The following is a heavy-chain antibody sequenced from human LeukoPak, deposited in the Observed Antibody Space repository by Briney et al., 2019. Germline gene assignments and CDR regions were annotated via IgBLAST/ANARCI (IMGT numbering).Heavy chain of an antibody. CDR1: GGSISSGDYY. Sequence: SETLSLTCTVSGGSISSGDYYWSWIRQPPGKGLEWIGYIYYSGSTSYNPSLKSRVTISVDTSRNQFSLRLSSVTAADTAIYYCVRDHYYNSSGYTFRHWGQGTLVTVSS. CDR3: VRDHYYNSSGYTFRH. D-gene: IGHD3-22*01. J-gene: IGHJ1*01. V-gene: IGHV4-61*08. CDR2: IYYSGST.